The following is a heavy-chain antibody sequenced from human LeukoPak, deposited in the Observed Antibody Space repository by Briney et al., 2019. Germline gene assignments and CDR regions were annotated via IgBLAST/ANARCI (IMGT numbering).Heavy chain of an antibody. Sequence: GGSLRLSCEASEFTFSNYWMSWVRQAPGKGLEWVSYISSSGSTIYYADSVKGRFTISRDNAKNSLYLQMNSLRAEDTAVYYCARAREYQLLDYWGQGTLVTVSS. CDR1: EFTFSNYW. D-gene: IGHD2-2*01. CDR3: ARAREYQLLDY. CDR2: ISSSGSTI. J-gene: IGHJ4*02. V-gene: IGHV3-11*04.